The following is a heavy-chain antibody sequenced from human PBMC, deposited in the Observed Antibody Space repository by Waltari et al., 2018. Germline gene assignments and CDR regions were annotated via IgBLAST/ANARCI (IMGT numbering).Heavy chain of an antibody. CDR2: IGGTT. CDR1: GFIFSTYE. CDR3: ARDSGTCRGDNCNHFNY. D-gene: IGHD1-20*01. Sequence: EVQLVESGGGLAQPGGSLRLSCVASGFIFSTYEMNWVRQVPGKGLEWISYIGGTTHYADSVKGRFTISRDNAKNSLYLQMNSLSAEDTAVYYCARDSGTCRGDNCNHFNYWGPGTLVTVSS. V-gene: IGHV3-48*03. J-gene: IGHJ4*02.